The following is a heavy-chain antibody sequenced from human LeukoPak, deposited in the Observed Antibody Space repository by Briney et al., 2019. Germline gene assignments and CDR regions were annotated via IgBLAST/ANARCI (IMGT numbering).Heavy chain of an antibody. Sequence: TGGSLRLSCSASGFSFSSFAMHWVRQAPGKGLEYVSAINSNGDITDYADSVKGRFTISRDNSKNTLFLQMSSLRAEDTAVYYCVKSPHASSSYFDYWGQGTLVTVSS. J-gene: IGHJ4*02. V-gene: IGHV3-64D*09. CDR2: INSNGDIT. CDR3: VKSPHASSSYFDY. CDR1: GFSFSSFA. D-gene: IGHD6-19*01.